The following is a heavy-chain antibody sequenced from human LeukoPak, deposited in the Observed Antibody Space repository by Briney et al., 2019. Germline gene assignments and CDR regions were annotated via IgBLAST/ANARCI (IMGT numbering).Heavy chain of an antibody. Sequence: PGGSLRLSCAASGFTFSSYGMSWVRQAPGKGLEWVSAISGSGGSTYYADSVKGRFTISRDNSKNTLYLQMNSLIAEDTAVYYCAKDAEEYGSGRVLLYWGQGTLVTVSS. V-gene: IGHV3-23*01. D-gene: IGHD3-10*01. CDR3: AKDAEEYGSGRVLLY. CDR2: ISGSGGST. J-gene: IGHJ4*02. CDR1: GFTFSSYG.